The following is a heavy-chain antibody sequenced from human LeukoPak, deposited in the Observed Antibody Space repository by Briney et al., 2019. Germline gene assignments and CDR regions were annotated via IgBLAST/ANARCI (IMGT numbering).Heavy chain of an antibody. D-gene: IGHD3-10*01. CDR3: ARDMVRGGYYYYYYMDV. V-gene: IGHV1-2*02. CDR1: GYTFTGYY. J-gene: IGHJ6*03. CDR2: INPNSGGT. Sequence: ASVKVSCKASGYTFTGYYMHWVRQAPGQGLEWMGWINPNSGGTNYAQKFQGRVTMTRDTSISTAYMELSRLRSDDTAVYYCARDMVRGGYYYYYYMDVWGKGTTVTISS.